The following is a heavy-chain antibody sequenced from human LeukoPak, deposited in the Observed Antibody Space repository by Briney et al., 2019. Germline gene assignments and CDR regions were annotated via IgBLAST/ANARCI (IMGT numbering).Heavy chain of an antibody. CDR3: SRDPTYYLRYGYFDY. CDR2: INNVGSHI. Sequence: GGSLRLSCAASGFTLGSSAMNWVRQAPGKGLEWVPSINNVGSHIYYAGSVKGRFTISRDNTKNSLYLQMNSLRAEDTAVYYCSRDPTYYLRYGYFDYWGQGALVTVSS. J-gene: IGHJ4*02. V-gene: IGHV3-21*01. CDR1: GFTLGSSA. D-gene: IGHD1-26*01.